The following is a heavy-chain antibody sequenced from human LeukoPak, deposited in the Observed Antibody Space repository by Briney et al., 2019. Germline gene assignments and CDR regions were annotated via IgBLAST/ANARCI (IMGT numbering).Heavy chain of an antibody. Sequence: GASVKVSCKASGYTFTSYGISWVRQAPGQGLEWMGWISAYNGNTNYAQKLQGRVTMTTDTSTSTAYMELRSLRSDDTAVYYCARGVGYCSSTSCYHYYYYYYMDVWGKGTTVTVSS. CDR2: ISAYNGNT. CDR1: GYTFTSYG. D-gene: IGHD2-2*01. J-gene: IGHJ6*03. CDR3: ARGVGYCSSTSCYHYYYYYYMDV. V-gene: IGHV1-18*01.